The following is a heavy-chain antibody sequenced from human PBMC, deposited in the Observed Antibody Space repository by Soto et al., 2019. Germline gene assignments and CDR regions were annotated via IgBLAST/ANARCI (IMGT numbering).Heavy chain of an antibody. CDR1: GFTFSSHS. CDR2: ISSSSSTT. J-gene: IGHJ6*03. V-gene: IGHV3-48*01. CDR3: ARGGTTVKGWYMDV. D-gene: IGHD4-17*01. Sequence: PGGSLRLSCGASGFTFSSHSMNWVRQAPGKGLEWVSYISSSSSTTYYADSVKGRFTISRDKAKNSLYLQMNSLRAEDTAVYYCARGGTTVKGWYMDVWGKGTTVTVSS.